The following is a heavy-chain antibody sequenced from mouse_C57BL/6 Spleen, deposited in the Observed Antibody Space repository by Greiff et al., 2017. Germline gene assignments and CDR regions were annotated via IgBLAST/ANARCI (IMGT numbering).Heavy chain of an antibody. V-gene: IGHV1-64*01. J-gene: IGHJ1*03. Sequence: QVQLQQPGAELVKPGASVKLSCKASGYTFTSYWMHWVKQRPGQGLEWIGMIHPNSGSTNYNEKFKSKATLTVDKSSSTAYMQLSSLPSEDSAVYYCASTLCCGSSYWYFAVWGTGTTVTVSS. CDR2: IHPNSGST. CDR1: GYTFTSYW. CDR3: ASTLCCGSSYWYFAV. D-gene: IGHD1-1*01.